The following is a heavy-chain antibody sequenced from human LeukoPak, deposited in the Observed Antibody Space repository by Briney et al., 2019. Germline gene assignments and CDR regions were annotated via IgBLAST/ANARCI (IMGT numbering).Heavy chain of an antibody. CDR1: GFTFSNAW. CDR2: IKSKTDGGTT. D-gene: IGHD2-2*02. V-gene: IGHV3-15*01. CDR3: TTEGYCSSTSCYSGY. Sequence: PGGSLRLSCAASGFTFSNAWMSWVRQAPGKGREWVGRIKSKTDGGTTDYTAPVKGRFTISRDDSKNTPYLQMNSLRTEDTAVYYCTTEGYCSSTSCYSGYWGQGTLVAVSS. J-gene: IGHJ4*02.